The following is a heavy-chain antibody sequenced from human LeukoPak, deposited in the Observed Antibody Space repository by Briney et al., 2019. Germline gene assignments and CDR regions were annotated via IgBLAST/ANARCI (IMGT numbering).Heavy chain of an antibody. CDR1: GYTFTSYD. D-gene: IGHD5-24*01. V-gene: IGHV1-8*01. CDR2: MNPNSGNT. J-gene: IGHJ4*02. CDR3: ARSGRVEMATID. Sequence: ASVKVSCKASGYTFTSYDINWVRQATGQGLEWMGWMNPNSGNTGSAQKFQGRATMTRNTSISTAYMELSSLTSEDTAVYYCARSGRVEMATIDWGQGTLVTVSS.